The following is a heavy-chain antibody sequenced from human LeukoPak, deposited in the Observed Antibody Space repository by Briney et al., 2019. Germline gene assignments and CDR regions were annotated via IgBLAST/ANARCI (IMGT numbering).Heavy chain of an antibody. Sequence: GALVKVSCKASGYTFTSYDINWVRQATGQGLEWMGWMNPNSGNTGYAQKFQGRVTMTRNTSISTAYMELSSLRSEDTAVYYCARLGRITMVRGVIPARGFLGYWGQGTLVTVSS. CDR3: ARLGRITMVRGVIPARGFLGY. J-gene: IGHJ4*02. D-gene: IGHD3-10*01. V-gene: IGHV1-8*01. CDR2: MNPNSGNT. CDR1: GYTFTSYD.